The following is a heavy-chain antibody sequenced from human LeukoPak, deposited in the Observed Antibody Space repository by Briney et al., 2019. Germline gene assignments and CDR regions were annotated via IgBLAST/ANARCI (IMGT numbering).Heavy chain of an antibody. D-gene: IGHD3-9*01. V-gene: IGHV3-30*18. CDR3: AKVRYFGPSAFDI. J-gene: IGHJ3*02. Sequence: GRSLRLSCAASGFTFRNYGMHWVRQAPGKGLDWVAVISYDGSNKYYADSVKGRFTISRDNSKNTLYLQMNSLRAEDTAVYYCAKVRYFGPSAFDIWGQGTMVTVSS. CDR1: GFTFRNYG. CDR2: ISYDGSNK.